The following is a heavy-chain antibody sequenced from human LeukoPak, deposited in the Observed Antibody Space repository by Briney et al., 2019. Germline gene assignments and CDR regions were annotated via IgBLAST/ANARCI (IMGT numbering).Heavy chain of an antibody. V-gene: IGHV3-74*01. J-gene: IGHJ4*02. Sequence: GGSLRLSCAASGFTFSSHWMHWVRQAPGKGLVWVSRINSDGSSTSYADSVKGRFTISRDNAKNTLYLQMTSLRAEDPAVYYCARGPPYGSGSYYPGDYWGQGTLVTVSS. CDR3: ARGPPYGSGSYYPGDY. D-gene: IGHD3-10*01. CDR1: GFTFSSHW. CDR2: INSDGSST.